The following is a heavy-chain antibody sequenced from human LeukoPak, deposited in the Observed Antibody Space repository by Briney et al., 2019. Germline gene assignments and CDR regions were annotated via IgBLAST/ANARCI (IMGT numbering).Heavy chain of an antibody. J-gene: IGHJ4*02. CDR3: ARTTRTRYITLVRGDNDY. CDR2: IIPILGIA. Sequence: SVKVSCKASGGTFSSYAISWVRQAPGQGLEWMGRIIPILGIANYAQKFQGRVTITADKSTSTAYMELKSLRSDDTAVYYCARTTRTRYITLVRGDNDYWGQGTLATVSS. D-gene: IGHD3-10*01. V-gene: IGHV1-69*04. CDR1: GGTFSSYA.